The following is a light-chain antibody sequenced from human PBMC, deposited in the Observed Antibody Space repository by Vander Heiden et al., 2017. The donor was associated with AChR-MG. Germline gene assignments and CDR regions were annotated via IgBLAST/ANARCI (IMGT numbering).Light chain of an antibody. CDR3: TSFTTINTYV. J-gene: IGLJ1*01. CDR1: SSDIGSYNY. V-gene: IGLV2-14*03. CDR2: DVR. Sequence: QSALTQPAPVSGPPGQSITISCTGTSSDIGSYNYVSWYQQHPGKVPKLLIYDVRIRPSGVSTRFSGSKSGNTASLTISGLQAEDEADYYCTSFTTINTYVFGTGTEVTVL.